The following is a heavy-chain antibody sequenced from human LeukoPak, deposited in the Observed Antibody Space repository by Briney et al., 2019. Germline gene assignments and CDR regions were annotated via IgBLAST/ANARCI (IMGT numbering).Heavy chain of an antibody. CDR3: ARQYSYDSSGYYTWDY. J-gene: IGHJ4*02. V-gene: IGHV3-23*01. Sequence: GGSLGLSCAASGFTFSNYAMTWVRQAPGKGLEWVSSISGSGAYTYYADSVKGRFTISRDNAENTLYLQMNSLRAEDTAMYYCARQYSYDSSGYYTWDYWGQGTLVTVSS. D-gene: IGHD3-22*01. CDR1: GFTFSNYA. CDR2: ISGSGAYT.